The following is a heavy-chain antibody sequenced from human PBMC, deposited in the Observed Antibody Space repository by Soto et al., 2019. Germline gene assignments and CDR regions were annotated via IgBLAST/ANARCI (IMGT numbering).Heavy chain of an antibody. Sequence: QVQLVESGGGLVKPGGSVRLSCAASGFTFSDSYMSWVRQAPGKGLEWLSYISGSSITISHADSVKGRFTISRDNDKNSLYLQMDSLRAEDTAVYYCARFLGGIPARPFDYWGQGTLVTVSS. V-gene: IGHV3-11*01. CDR1: GFTFSDSY. CDR3: ARFLGGIPARPFDY. J-gene: IGHJ4*02. D-gene: IGHD6-6*01. CDR2: ISGSSITI.